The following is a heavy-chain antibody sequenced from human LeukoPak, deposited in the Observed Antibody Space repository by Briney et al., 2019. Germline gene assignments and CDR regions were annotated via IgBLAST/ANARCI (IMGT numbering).Heavy chain of an antibody. J-gene: IGHJ4*02. CDR3: ASITNPSDY. CDR1: GFTFSRYS. D-gene: IGHD1-1*01. Sequence: GGSLRLSCAASGFTFSRYSMNWVRQAPGKGLEWVSYISTSSTTIKYADSVKGRFTISRDNAKNSLYLQMNSLRAEDTAVYYCASITNPSDYWGQGTLVTVSS. CDR2: ISTSSTTI. V-gene: IGHV3-48*01.